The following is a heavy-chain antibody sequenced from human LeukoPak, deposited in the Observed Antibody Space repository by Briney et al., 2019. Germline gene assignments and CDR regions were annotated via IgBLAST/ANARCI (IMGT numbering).Heavy chain of an antibody. V-gene: IGHV4-59*08. D-gene: IGHD6-19*01. CDR1: GGSISSYY. CDR2: IYYSGST. CDR3: ARHERIEQWLVTSAFDI. J-gene: IGHJ3*02. Sequence: SETLSLTCTVSGGSISSYYWSWIRQPPGKGLEWIGYIYYSGSTNYNPSLKSRVTISVDTSKNQFSLKLSSVTAADTAVYYCARHERIEQWLVTSAFDIWGQGTMVTVSS.